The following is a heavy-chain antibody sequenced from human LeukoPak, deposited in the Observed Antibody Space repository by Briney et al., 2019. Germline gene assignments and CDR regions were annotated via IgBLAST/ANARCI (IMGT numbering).Heavy chain of an antibody. CDR3: ARGYLDVVGATFSLDY. CDR1: GYTFTRYY. V-gene: IGHV1-46*01. Sequence: ASVKVSCKASGYTFTRYYMHWVRQAPGQGLEWMGIINPSGGSTSYAQKFQGRVTMTRDMSTSTVYMELSSLRSEDTAVYYCARGYLDVVGATFSLDYWGQGTLVTVSS. J-gene: IGHJ4*02. CDR2: INPSGGST. D-gene: IGHD1-26*01.